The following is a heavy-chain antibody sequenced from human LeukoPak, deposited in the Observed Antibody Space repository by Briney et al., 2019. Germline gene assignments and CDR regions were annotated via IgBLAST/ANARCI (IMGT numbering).Heavy chain of an antibody. D-gene: IGHD5-12*01. CDR2: IYSDGST. Sequence: GGSLRLSCAASGFTVSSNYMSWVRQAPGKGLEWVSVIYSDGSTYYADSVKGRFTISRDNSKNTLYLQLNSLRAEDTAVYYCARDRGGYGYFDSWGQGTLVTVSS. CDR3: ARDRGGYGYFDS. CDR1: GFTVSSNY. J-gene: IGHJ4*02. V-gene: IGHV3-53*01.